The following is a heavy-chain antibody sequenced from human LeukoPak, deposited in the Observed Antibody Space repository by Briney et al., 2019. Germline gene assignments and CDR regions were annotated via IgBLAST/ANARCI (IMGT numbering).Heavy chain of an antibody. CDR2: ISYDGSNK. J-gene: IGHJ5*02. Sequence: PGGSLRLSCAASGFTFSSYGMHWVRQAPGKGLEWVAVISYDGSNKYYADSVKGRFTISRDNSKNTLYLQMNSLRAEDTAVYYCARGVSLSGWTTWGQGTLVTVSS. CDR1: GFTFSSYG. D-gene: IGHD6-19*01. CDR3: ARGVSLSGWTT. V-gene: IGHV3-30*03.